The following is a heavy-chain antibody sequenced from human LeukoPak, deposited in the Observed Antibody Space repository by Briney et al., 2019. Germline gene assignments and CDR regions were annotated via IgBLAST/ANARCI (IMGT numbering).Heavy chain of an antibody. V-gene: IGHV3-48*03. CDR3: ARDATTAIGTVYMDV. CDR2: ISDSGSSV. Sequence: GGSLRLSCEASGFTFSIYEVNWVRQTPGKGLEWLSHISDSGSSVHYADSVKGRFTISRDNSKNSLYLEMNSLRVEDTAIYYCARDATTAIGTVYMDVWGKGTTVTISS. J-gene: IGHJ6*03. CDR1: GFTFSIYE. D-gene: IGHD1-1*01.